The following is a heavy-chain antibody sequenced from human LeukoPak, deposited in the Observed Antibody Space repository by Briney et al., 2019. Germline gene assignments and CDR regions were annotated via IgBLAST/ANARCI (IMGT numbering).Heavy chain of an antibody. Sequence: SETLSLTCTVSGGSISSSSYYWGWIRQPPGKGLEWIGSIYYSGSTYYNPSLKSRVTISVDTSKNQFSLKLSSVTAADTAVYYCIGSSSWYGYWGQGTLVTVSS. V-gene: IGHV4-39*01. J-gene: IGHJ4*02. CDR3: IGSSSWYGY. CDR2: IYYSGST. D-gene: IGHD6-13*01. CDR1: GGSISSSSYY.